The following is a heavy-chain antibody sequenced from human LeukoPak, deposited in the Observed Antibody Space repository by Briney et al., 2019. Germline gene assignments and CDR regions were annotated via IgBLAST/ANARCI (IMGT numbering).Heavy chain of an antibody. V-gene: IGHV4-61*02. CDR2: IHTSGST. Sequence: KASETLSLTCTVSGGSINSGSYFWSWIRQPAGKGLEWIGRIHTSGSTNYNPSLKSRVTISVDTSKNQFSLKLSSVTAADTAVYYCARHAGYYENGPEYYYYYMDVWGKGTTVTISS. J-gene: IGHJ6*03. CDR3: ARHAGYYENGPEYYYYYMDV. D-gene: IGHD3-22*01. CDR1: GGSINSGSYF.